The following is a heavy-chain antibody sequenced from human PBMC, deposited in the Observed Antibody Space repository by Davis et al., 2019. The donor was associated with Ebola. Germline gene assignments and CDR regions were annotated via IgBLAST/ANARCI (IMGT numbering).Heavy chain of an antibody. D-gene: IGHD5-18*01. V-gene: IGHV3-21*01. Sequence: PGGSLRLSCAASGFTFSNYDMNWVRQAPGKGLEWVSSISSGSYYIYYADSLKGRFTISRDNARNSLYLQMNSLRDEDTAVYYCARERIQLWLDNWFDPWGQGTLVTVSS. CDR1: GFTFSNYD. J-gene: IGHJ5*02. CDR2: ISSGSYYI. CDR3: ARERIQLWLDNWFDP.